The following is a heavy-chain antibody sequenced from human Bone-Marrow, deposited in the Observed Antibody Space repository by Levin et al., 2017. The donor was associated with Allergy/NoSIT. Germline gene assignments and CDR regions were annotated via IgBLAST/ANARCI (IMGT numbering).Heavy chain of an antibody. V-gene: IGHV3-30-3*01. CDR1: GFLFSTYD. Sequence: RSGGSLRLSCAASGFLFSTYDVHWVRQAPGKGLEWVTHISYDGGNKYYADSVRGRFTVSRDNSKNTVFLQLTSLRAEDTAVYYCARDPAGYYFDYWGQGTLVIVSS. CDR3: ARDPAGYYFDY. J-gene: IGHJ4*02. CDR2: ISYDGGNK. D-gene: IGHD6-25*01.